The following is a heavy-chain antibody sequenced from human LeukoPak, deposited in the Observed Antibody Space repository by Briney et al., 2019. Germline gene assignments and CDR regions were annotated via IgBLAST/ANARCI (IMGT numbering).Heavy chain of an antibody. D-gene: IGHD3-22*01. CDR2: ISGSGGST. CDR3: AKDGSSGYFYFDN. V-gene: IGHV3-23*01. J-gene: IGHJ4*02. CDR1: GFTFSSYA. Sequence: GGSLRLSCAASGFTFSSYAMGWVRQPPGKGLEWVSVISGSGGSTYYADSVKGRFTISRDNSKNTLYLQMNSLRAEDTAVYYCAKDGSSGYFYFDNRGQGTLVTVSS.